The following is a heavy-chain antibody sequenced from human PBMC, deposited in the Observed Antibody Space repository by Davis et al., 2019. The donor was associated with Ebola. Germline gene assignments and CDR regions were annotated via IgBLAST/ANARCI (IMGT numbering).Heavy chain of an antibody. CDR1: GFTFSSYS. J-gene: IGHJ6*02. CDR3: ARERSDRTGWFSYYGMDV. D-gene: IGHD6-19*01. CDR2: ISGSGGST. V-gene: IGHV3-23*01. Sequence: GESLKISCAASGFTFSSYSMNWVRQAPGKGLEWVSAISGSGGSTYYADSVKGRFTISRDNSKNTLYLQMNSLRAEDTAVYYCARERSDRTGWFSYYGMDVWGQGTTVTVSS.